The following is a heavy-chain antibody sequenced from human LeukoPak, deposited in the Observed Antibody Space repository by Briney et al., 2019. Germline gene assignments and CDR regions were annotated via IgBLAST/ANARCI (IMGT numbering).Heavy chain of an antibody. D-gene: IGHD6-19*01. CDR2: LNAANGNS. Sequence: EASVKVSCKASGGTFSSYAISWVRQAPGQRLEWMGRLNAANGNSQYSQKFQDRVTITSDSSANTAYMEFSSLRSEDSAVYYCARDGKHIAVPGVRYPMDVWGQGTTVTVS. J-gene: IGHJ6*02. V-gene: IGHV1-3*01. CDR1: GGTFSSYA. CDR3: ARDGKHIAVPGVRYPMDV.